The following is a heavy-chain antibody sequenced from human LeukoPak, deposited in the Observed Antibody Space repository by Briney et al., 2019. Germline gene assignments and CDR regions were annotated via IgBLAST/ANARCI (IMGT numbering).Heavy chain of an antibody. D-gene: IGHD7-27*01. V-gene: IGHV3-21*01. J-gene: IGHJ4*02. CDR3: ARDPAPGDF. Sequence: PGGSLRLSCAASGFTFSSYNMNWVRQAPGKGLEWVSSITSSSNYIYYADSVKGRFTISRDNAENSLYLQMNSLRAEDTAVYYCARDPAPGDFWGQGTLVTVSS. CDR1: GFTFSSYN. CDR2: ITSSSNYI.